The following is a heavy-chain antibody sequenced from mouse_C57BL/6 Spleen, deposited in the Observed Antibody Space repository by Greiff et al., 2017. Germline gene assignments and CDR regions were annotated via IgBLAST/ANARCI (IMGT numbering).Heavy chain of an antibody. D-gene: IGHD1-1*01. CDR1: GFTFSSYA. Sequence: EVKLVESGGGLVKPGGSLKLSCAASGFTFSSYAMSWVRQTPEKRLEWVATISDGGSYTYYPDNVKGRFTISRDNAKNNLYLQMSHLKSEDTAMYDCARDRDYGSSYPYFDYWGQGTTLTVSS. CDR3: ARDRDYGSSYPYFDY. V-gene: IGHV5-4*01. CDR2: ISDGGSYT. J-gene: IGHJ2*01.